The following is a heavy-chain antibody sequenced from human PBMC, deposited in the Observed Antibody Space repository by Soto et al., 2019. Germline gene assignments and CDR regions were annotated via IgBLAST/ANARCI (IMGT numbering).Heavy chain of an antibody. V-gene: IGHV1-3*04. CDR3: ARDQGYVVC. D-gene: IGHD5-12*01. Sequence: ASVKVSCKASGYTFTSYSIHWVRQAPGQGLEWIGWINTDNGDAKYSQKFQGRVTVTRDTSATTAYMEVSSLRSEDTAVYYCARDQGYVVCWGLAILVTVSS. CDR1: GYTFTSYS. J-gene: IGHJ1*01. CDR2: INTDNGDA.